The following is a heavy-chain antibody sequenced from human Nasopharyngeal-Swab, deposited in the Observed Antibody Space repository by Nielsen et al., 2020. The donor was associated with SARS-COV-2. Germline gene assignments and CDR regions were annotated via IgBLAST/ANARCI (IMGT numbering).Heavy chain of an antibody. CDR3: ARGDIVVVPAAILYYYYYMDV. D-gene: IGHD2-2*02. J-gene: IGHJ6*03. V-gene: IGHV3-7*01. CDR1: GLTFRNAW. CDR2: IKQDGSEK. Sequence: GGSLRLSCAASGLTFRNAWMSWVRQAPGKGLEWVANIKQDGSEKYYVDSVKGRFTISRDNAKNSLYLQMNSLRAEDTAVYYCARGDIVVVPAAILYYYYYMDVWGKGTTVTVSS.